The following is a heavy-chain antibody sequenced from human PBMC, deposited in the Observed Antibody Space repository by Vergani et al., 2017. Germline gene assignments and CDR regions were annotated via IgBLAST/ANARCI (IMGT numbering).Heavy chain of an antibody. CDR3: ARHGDIVVVPAADANWFDP. Sequence: QLQLQESGPGLVKPSETLSLTCTVSGGSISSSSYYWGWIRQPQGKGLEWIGSIYYSGSTYYNPSLKSRVTISVDTSKNQFSLKLSPVTAADTAVYYCARHGDIVVVPAADANWFDPWGQGTLVTVSS. V-gene: IGHV4-39*01. CDR1: GGSISSSSYY. D-gene: IGHD2-2*01. CDR2: IYYSGST. J-gene: IGHJ5*02.